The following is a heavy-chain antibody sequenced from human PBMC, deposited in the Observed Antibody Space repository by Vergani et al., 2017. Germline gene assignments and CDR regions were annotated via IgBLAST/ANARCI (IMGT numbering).Heavy chain of an antibody. Sequence: QVQLVQSGAEVKKPGSSVKVSCKASGGTFSSYTISWVRQAPGQGLEWMGRIIPILGIANYAQKFQGIVTITADKSTSTTYMGLGSLRSEETAVYYCAGGGVSRSYYYYDIDDWGQGTMVTVSS. CDR1: GGTFSSYT. CDR2: IIPILGIA. V-gene: IGHV1-69*02. CDR3: AGGGVSRSYYYYDIDD. J-gene: IGHJ6*02. D-gene: IGHD3-16*01.